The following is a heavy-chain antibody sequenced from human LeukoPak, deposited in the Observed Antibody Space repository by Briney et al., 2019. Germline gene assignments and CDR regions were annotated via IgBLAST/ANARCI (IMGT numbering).Heavy chain of an antibody. V-gene: IGHV3-7*05. J-gene: IGHJ4*02. CDR1: GLTFGRFW. CDR3: ASGGHIDY. D-gene: IGHD3-16*01. Sequence: GGSLRLSCAASGLTFGRFWMSWVGRAPGKGLEWVANIKGDGSEKYYVDSVKGRFTISRDNAQNSLYLQVNSLRAEDTAVYYCASGGHIDYCGQGTVVTVSS. CDR2: IKGDGSEK.